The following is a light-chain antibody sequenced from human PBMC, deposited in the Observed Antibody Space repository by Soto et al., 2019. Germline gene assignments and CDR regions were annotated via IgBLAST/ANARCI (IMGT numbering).Light chain of an antibody. CDR1: QSINIW. J-gene: IGKJ2*01. Sequence: DIQMTQSPSTLSASVGDRVIITCRASQSINIWLAWYQQKPGRTPNLLIYDASTLESGVPLRFSGSGSGTEFTLTISSLQPDDFATYYCQQYNSYGYTFGQGTRLEIK. CDR3: QQYNSYGYT. V-gene: IGKV1-5*01. CDR2: DAS.